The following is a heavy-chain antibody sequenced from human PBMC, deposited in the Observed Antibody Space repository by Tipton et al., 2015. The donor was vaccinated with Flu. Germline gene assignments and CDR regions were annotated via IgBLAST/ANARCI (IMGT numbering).Heavy chain of an antibody. CDR3: VRGSSTSLLSGY. J-gene: IGHJ4*02. Sequence: SLRLSCTASGFTLSSYSMNWVRQAPGKGLEWVSSISSSSRYIYYVDSVEGRFTISRDNAKNSLYLQMNSLRAEDTAVYYCVRGSSTSLLSGYWGQGTLVTVSS. V-gene: IGHV3-21*01. CDR1: GFTLSSYS. D-gene: IGHD2-2*01. CDR2: ISSSSRYI.